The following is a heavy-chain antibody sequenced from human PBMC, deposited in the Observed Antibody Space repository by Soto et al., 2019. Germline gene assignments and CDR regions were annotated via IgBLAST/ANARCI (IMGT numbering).Heavy chain of an antibody. J-gene: IGHJ4*02. D-gene: IGHD3-10*01. CDR2: ISGSGGST. CDR1: GFTFSSYA. Sequence: HPGVSLRLSFAASGFTFSSYAVSWVRQAPGKGLEWVSAISGSGGSTYYADSVKGRFTISRDNSKNTLYLQMNSLRAEDTAVYYCAKDRAKSGELLWFGESTTRDYWGQGTLVTVSS. V-gene: IGHV3-23*01. CDR3: AKDRAKSGELLWFGESTTRDY.